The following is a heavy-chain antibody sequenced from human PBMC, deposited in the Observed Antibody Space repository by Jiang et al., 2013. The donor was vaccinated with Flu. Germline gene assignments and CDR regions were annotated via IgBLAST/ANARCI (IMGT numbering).Heavy chain of an antibody. J-gene: IGHJ4*02. Sequence: KPTQTLTLTRTVSGFSLSTKEVGVGWIRQPPGKALEWVAVIYWDGDKRYSPSLKGRLTITKDTSRSQVVLTMTSVDPVDTGTYYCAHRSGAYGPGTYFDYWGQGMLVTVSS. V-gene: IGHV2-5*02. CDR1: GFSLSTKEVG. CDR2: IYWDGDK. D-gene: IGHD3-10*01. CDR3: AHRSGAYGPGTYFDY.